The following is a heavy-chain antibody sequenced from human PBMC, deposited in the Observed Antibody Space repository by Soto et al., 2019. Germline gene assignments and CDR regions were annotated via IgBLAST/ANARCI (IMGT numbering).Heavy chain of an antibody. D-gene: IGHD4-17*01. V-gene: IGHV4-31*03. Sequence: PSETLSLTCTVSGGSISSGGYYWSWIRQHPGKGLEWIGYIYYSGSTYYNPSLKSRVTISVDTSKNQFSLKLSSVTAADTAVYYCARDRPGDYGDYEYYFDYWGQGTLVTV. CDR2: IYYSGST. CDR1: GGSISSGGYY. CDR3: ARDRPGDYGDYEYYFDY. J-gene: IGHJ4*02.